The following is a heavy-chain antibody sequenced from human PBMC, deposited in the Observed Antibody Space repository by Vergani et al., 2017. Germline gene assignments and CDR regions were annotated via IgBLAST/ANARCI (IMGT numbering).Heavy chain of an antibody. CDR1: GFTFNEYW. CDR2: MNGDGDTI. D-gene: IGHD3-3*01. Sequence: EVELAESGGGLVQPGGSLRLSCAASGFTFNEYWMHWARQVPGKGLVWVSGMNGDGDTISYADSVKGRFTISRDNAKNTLFLQMNSLRAEDTAVYYCARARKFRFGVVWENWFDPWWQGTLVTVSS. J-gene: IGHJ5*02. V-gene: IGHV3-74*01. CDR3: ARARKFRFGVVWENWFDP.